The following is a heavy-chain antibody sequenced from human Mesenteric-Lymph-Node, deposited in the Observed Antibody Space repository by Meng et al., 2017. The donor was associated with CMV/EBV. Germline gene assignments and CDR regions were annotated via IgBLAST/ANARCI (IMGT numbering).Heavy chain of an antibody. Sequence: TVSGGSISSNIHYWGWIRQPPGKGLEWIGSIYYSGRTYYNSSLKSRVTVSVDTSKNQFSLKLSSVTAADTAVYYCVRGHGRTTGPDYWGQGTVVTVSS. CDR1: GGSISSNIHY. J-gene: IGHJ4*02. D-gene: IGHD1-14*01. V-gene: IGHV4-39*07. CDR3: VRGHGRTTGPDY. CDR2: IYYSGRT.